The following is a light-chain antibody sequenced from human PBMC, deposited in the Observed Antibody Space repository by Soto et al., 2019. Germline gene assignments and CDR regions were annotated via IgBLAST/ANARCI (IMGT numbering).Light chain of an antibody. V-gene: IGKV1-9*01. CDR3: QQLNSYLPLT. CDR1: QGISSY. Sequence: DIQLTQSPSFLSASVGDRVTITCRASQGISSYLAWYQQKPGKAPKLLIYAASTLQSGVPSRFSGSGSETEFTLTISSPQPEDFATYYCQQLNSYLPLTFGGGTKVEIK. CDR2: AAS. J-gene: IGKJ4*01.